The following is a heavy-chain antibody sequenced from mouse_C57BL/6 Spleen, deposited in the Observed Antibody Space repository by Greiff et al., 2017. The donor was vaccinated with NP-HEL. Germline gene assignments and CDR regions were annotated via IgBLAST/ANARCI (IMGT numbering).Heavy chain of an antibody. CDR2: INYDGSST. CDR1: GFTFSDYY. D-gene: IGHD2-3*01. CDR3: ARDRDYDGHYYAMDY. J-gene: IGHJ4*01. Sequence: EVQLVESEGGLVQPGSSMKLSCTASGFTFSDYYMAWVRQVPEKGLEWVANINYDGSSTYYLDSLKSRFIISRDNAKNILYLQMSSLKSEDTATYYCARDRDYDGHYYAMDYWGQGTSVTVSS. V-gene: IGHV5-16*01.